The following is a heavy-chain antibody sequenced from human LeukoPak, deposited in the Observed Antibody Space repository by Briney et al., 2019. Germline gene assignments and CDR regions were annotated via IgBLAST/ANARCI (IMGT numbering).Heavy chain of an antibody. J-gene: IGHJ4*02. D-gene: IGHD1-1*01. CDR1: GFTLSSYE. CDR2: ISTSGST. V-gene: IGHV3-48*03. Sequence: GGSLRLSCAASGFTLSSYEMNWVRQAPGKGLEWVSYISTSGSTLYADSVKGRFTISRDDAKNSLYLQMNSLRAEDTAVYYCARDNELTGDRTEYWGQGTLVTVSS. CDR3: ARDNELTGDRTEY.